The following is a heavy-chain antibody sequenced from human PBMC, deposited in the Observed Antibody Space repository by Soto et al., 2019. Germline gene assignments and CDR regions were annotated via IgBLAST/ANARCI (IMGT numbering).Heavy chain of an antibody. V-gene: IGHV3-23*01. Sequence: LRLSCAASGFTCISYDMSWVRQAPGKGLEWVSTILVGGSTHYPDSVKGRFTISRDNSKNTVFLQMNSLTAGDTAVYYCAKATATGGGAFDICGQGTMVTVSS. CDR1: GFTCISYD. CDR3: AKATATGGGAFDI. CDR2: ILVGGST. J-gene: IGHJ3*02. D-gene: IGHD2-8*02.